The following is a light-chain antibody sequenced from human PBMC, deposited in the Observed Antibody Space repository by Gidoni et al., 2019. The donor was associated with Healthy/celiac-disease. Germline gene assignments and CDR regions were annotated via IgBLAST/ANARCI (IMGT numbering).Light chain of an antibody. J-gene: IGKJ4*01. CDR2: DAS. CDR1: QSVSSY. Sequence: EVVLTPSPATLSLSPGERATLSCRASQSVSSYLAWYQQKPGQAPRLLIYDASNRATGIPARFSGSGSGTDFTLTISSLEPEDFAVYYCQQRSNWPCTFGGGTKVEIK. CDR3: QQRSNWPCT. V-gene: IGKV3-11*01.